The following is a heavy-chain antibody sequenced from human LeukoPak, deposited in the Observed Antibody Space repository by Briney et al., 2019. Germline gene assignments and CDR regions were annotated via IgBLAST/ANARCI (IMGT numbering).Heavy chain of an antibody. D-gene: IGHD5/OR15-5a*01. CDR3: ARSSVGTFDY. V-gene: IGHV4-59*01. Sequence: SETLSLTCTDPGGSITSYYWCCIRLPPGKGLEWIGYIYYTGSANYNPSLRSRVTISVDTSKMQFSLKLTSVTAADAAVYYCARSSVGTFDYWGQGTLVTVSS. CDR1: GGSITSYY. CDR2: IYYTGSA. J-gene: IGHJ4*02.